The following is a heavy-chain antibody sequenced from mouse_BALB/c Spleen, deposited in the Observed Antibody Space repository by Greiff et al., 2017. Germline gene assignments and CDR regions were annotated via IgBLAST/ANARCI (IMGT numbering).Heavy chain of an antibody. Sequence: VQLKESGPGLVKPSQSLSLTCTVTGYSITSDYAWNWIRQFPGNKLEWMGYISYSGSTSYNPSLKSRTSITRDTSKNQFFLQLNSVTTEDTATYYCAREPSWLAYWGQGTLVTVSA. CDR1: GYSITSDYA. J-gene: IGHJ3*01. CDR2: ISYSGST. V-gene: IGHV3-2*02. CDR3: AREPSWLAY.